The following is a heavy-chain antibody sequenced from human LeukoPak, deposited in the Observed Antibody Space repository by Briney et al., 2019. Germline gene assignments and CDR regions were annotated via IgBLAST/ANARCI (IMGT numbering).Heavy chain of an antibody. CDR3: ARENKTPYYYDSSGYLRD. J-gene: IGHJ4*02. V-gene: IGHV4-34*01. D-gene: IGHD3-22*01. CDR1: GGSFSGYY. Sequence: SETLSLTCAVYGGSFSGYYWSWVRQPPGKGLEWIGEINHSGSTNYNPSIKSRVTISVDTSKNQFSLKLSSVTAADTAVYYCARENKTPYYYDSSGYLRDWGQGTLVTVSS. CDR2: INHSGST.